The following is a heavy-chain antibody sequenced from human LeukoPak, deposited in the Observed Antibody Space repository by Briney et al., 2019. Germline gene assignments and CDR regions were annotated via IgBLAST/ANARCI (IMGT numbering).Heavy chain of an antibody. CDR3: ARDQYYDSSGHTDY. J-gene: IGHJ4*02. CDR2: IIPIFGTA. CDR1: GGTFSSYA. V-gene: IGHV1-69*13. Sequence: SVKVSCKASGGTFSSYAISWVRQAPGQGLEWMGGIIPIFGTANYAQKFQGRVTITADESTSTAYMEPSSLRSEDTAVYYCARDQYYDSSGHTDYWGQGTLVIVSS. D-gene: IGHD3-22*01.